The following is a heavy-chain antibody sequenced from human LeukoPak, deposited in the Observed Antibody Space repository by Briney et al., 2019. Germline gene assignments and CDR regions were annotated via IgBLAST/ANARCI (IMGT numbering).Heavy chain of an antibody. CDR3: ARGAAAAERAFDI. CDR2: IYHSGST. V-gene: IGHV4-30-2*01. J-gene: IGHJ3*02. Sequence: SQTLSLTCAVSGGSISSGGYSWSWIGQPPGKGLEWIGYIYHSGSTYYNPSLKSRVTISVDRSKNQFSLKLSSVTAADTAVYYCARGAAAAERAFDIWGQGTMVTVSS. CDR1: GGSISSGGYS. D-gene: IGHD6-13*01.